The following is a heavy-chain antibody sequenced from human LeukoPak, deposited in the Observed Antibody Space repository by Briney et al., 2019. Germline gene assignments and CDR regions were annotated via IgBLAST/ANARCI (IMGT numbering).Heavy chain of an antibody. D-gene: IGHD3-22*01. Sequence: ASVKVSCKACGYTFTGYYMHWVGQAPGQGLAWMGWINPNSGGTNYAQKFQGRVTMTRDTSISTAYIELSRLRSDDTAVYYCARDPSGYTNWFDPWGQGTLVTVSS. CDR3: ARDPSGYTNWFDP. V-gene: IGHV1-2*02. CDR1: GYTFTGYY. J-gene: IGHJ5*02. CDR2: INPNSGGT.